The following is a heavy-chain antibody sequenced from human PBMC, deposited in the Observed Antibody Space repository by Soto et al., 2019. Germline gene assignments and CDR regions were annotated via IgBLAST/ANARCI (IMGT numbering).Heavy chain of an antibody. CDR3: AKDNTYYDILTGYGTDPDFDY. Sequence: GGSLRLSCAASGFTFSSYAMSWVRQAPGKGLEWVSAISGSGGSTYYADSVKGRFTISRDNSKNTLYLQMNSLRAEDTAVYYCAKDNTYYDILTGYGTDPDFDYWGQGTLVTVSS. CDR2: ISGSGGST. CDR1: GFTFSSYA. J-gene: IGHJ4*02. D-gene: IGHD3-9*01. V-gene: IGHV3-23*01.